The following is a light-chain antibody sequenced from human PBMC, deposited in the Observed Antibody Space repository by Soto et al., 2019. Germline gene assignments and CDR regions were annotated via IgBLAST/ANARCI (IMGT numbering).Light chain of an antibody. J-gene: IGKJ1*01. V-gene: IGKV3-11*01. CDR1: QSVSSN. Sequence: EIVMTQSPATLTLSRWERATLSCRASQSVSSNLAWYQQKPGQAPRLLIYDASNRATGIPARFSGSGSGTDFTLTISSLEPEDFAVYYCQQRSNWFGQGTKVDI. CDR2: DAS. CDR3: QQRSNW.